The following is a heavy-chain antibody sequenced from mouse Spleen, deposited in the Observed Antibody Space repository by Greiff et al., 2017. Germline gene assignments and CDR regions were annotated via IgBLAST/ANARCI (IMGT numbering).Heavy chain of an antibody. CDR3: ARDYYGSSLGAY. CDR1: GYTFTSYT. CDR2: INPSSGYT. V-gene: IGHV1-4*01. Sequence: QVQLKESGAELARPGASVKMSCKASGYTFTSYTMHWVKQRPGQGLEWIGYINPSSGYTKYNQKFKDKATLTADKSSSTAYMQLSSLTSEDSAVYYCARDYYGSSLGAYWGQGTLVTVSA. J-gene: IGHJ3*01. D-gene: IGHD1-1*01.